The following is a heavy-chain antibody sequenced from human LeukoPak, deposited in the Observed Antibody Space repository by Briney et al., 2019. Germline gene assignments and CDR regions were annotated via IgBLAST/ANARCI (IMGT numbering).Heavy chain of an antibody. Sequence: GGSLRLSCAASGFTFRRYNMHWVRLVPGKGLEWVASISSSSISISYADSVTGRFTISRDNARNFLYLQMNSLRAEDTAVYYCARGDCSGGSCYLSLTTIDYWGQGTLVTVSS. V-gene: IGHV3-21*06. CDR1: GFTFRRYN. J-gene: IGHJ4*02. CDR2: ISSSSISI. D-gene: IGHD2-15*01. CDR3: ARGDCSGGSCYLSLTTIDY.